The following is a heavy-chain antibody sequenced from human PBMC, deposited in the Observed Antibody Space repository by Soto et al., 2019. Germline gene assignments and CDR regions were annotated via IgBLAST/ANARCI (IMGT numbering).Heavy chain of an antibody. CDR1: GYTFSNSA. CDR3: ARDIGGGEDV. J-gene: IGHJ6*02. V-gene: IGHV1-18*01. D-gene: IGHD3-16*01. Sequence: QVPLVQSGAEVKMPGASVRVSCKAGGYTFSNSALSWLRQAPGQGLEWRGWINVHTGDIIYVQKFQGRVTMTADTSTSTAYMELRSLTSDDTAIYYCARDIGGGEDVWGQGTTVTVSS. CDR2: INVHTGDI.